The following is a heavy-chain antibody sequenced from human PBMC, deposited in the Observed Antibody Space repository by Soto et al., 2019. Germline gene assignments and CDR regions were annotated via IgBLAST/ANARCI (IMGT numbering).Heavy chain of an antibody. V-gene: IGHV3-23*01. D-gene: IGHD3-9*01. CDR2: ISGSGGST. CDR3: ARDFDWLLYTPYYFDY. CDR1: GFTFSSYA. Sequence: EVQLLESGGGLVQPGGSLRLSCAASGFTFSSYAMSWVRQAPGKGLEWVSAISGSGGSTYYADSVKGRFTISRDNSKNTLYLQMNSLRAEDTAVYYCARDFDWLLYTPYYFDYWGQGTLVTVSS. J-gene: IGHJ4*02.